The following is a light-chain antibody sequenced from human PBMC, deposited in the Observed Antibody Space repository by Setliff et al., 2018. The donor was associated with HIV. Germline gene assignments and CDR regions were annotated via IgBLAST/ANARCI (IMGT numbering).Light chain of an antibody. CDR2: QAT. Sequence: QSALAQPASVSGSPGQSITISCTGTSSDVGRYNLVSWYQQHPGKAPKLMIYQATKRPSGVSNRFSGSKSGNTASLTISGLQAEDEADYYCCSNTGSNTYVFGTGTKATVL. CDR1: SSDVGRYNL. J-gene: IGLJ1*01. V-gene: IGLV2-23*01. CDR3: CSNTGSNTYV.